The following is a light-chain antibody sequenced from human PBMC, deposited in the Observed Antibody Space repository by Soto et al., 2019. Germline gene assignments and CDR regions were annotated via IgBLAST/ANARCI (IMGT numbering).Light chain of an antibody. Sequence: EIVLSHSPGTLSLSPGERATLSCRASQSISSSYLAWYQQKPGQSPRLLIYGASTRATGIPARFSGSGSGIEFTLTISSLQSEDFAVYYCQQYNYWPRTFGQGTKVDI. J-gene: IGKJ1*01. CDR2: GAS. CDR3: QQYNYWPRT. CDR1: QSISSSY. V-gene: IGKV3-15*01.